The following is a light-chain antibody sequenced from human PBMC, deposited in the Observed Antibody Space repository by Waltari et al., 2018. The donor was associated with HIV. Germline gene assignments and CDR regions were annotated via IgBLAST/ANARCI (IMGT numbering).Light chain of an antibody. CDR2: EVS. J-gene: IGLJ2*01. CDR3: CAYAGSTTYVI. CDR1: SRDVGGYNL. V-gene: IGLV2-23*02. Sequence: QSALTQPASVSGSPGQSLPISCTGTSRDVGGYNLVTRYQQHPGKAPKLRIYEVSKRPSGVSNRFSGSKSGNTASLTISGLQAEDEADYYCCAYAGSTTYVIFGGGTKLTVL.